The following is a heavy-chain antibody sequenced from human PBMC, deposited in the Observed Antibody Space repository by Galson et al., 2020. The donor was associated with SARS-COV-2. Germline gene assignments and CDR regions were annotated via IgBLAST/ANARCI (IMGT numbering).Heavy chain of an antibody. D-gene: IGHD6-6*01. V-gene: IGHV5-51*01. CDR3: ARHNSSSSGWDLYYFDY. CDR1: GYSFTSYW. CDR2: IYPGDSDT. Sequence: HGESMQISCKGSGYSFTSYWIGWVSQMPGKGLEWMGIIYPGDSDTTYSTSFHSQVTISADKSISTAYLQWSSLKASDTAMYYCARHNSSSSGWDLYYFDYWGQGTLVTVSS. J-gene: IGHJ4*02.